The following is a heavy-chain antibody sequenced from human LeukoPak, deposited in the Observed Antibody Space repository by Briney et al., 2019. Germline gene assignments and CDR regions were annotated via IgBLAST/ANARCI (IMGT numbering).Heavy chain of an antibody. CDR1: GFTFSSYY. Sequence: GGSLRLSCAGSGFTFSSYYMIWVRQAPGKGLEWVSYISRSSSTIYYADSVKGRFTISRDNAKNSPYLQMNSLRDEDTAVYYCARDQFYAFDIWGQGTMVTVSS. CDR2: ISRSSSTI. J-gene: IGHJ3*02. CDR3: ARDQFYAFDI. V-gene: IGHV3-48*02.